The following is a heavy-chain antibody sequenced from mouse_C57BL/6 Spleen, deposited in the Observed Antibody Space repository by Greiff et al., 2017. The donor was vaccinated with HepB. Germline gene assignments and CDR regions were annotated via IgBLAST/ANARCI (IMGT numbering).Heavy chain of an antibody. CDR1: GYAFSSYW. J-gene: IGHJ1*03. CDR3: ARPDYYGSSYVGEYFDV. V-gene: IGHV1-80*01. CDR2: IYPGDGDT. D-gene: IGHD1-1*01. Sequence: QVQLQQSGAELVKPGASVKISCKASGYAFSSYWMNWVKQRPGKGLEWIGQIYPGDGDTNYNGKFKGKATLTADKSSSTAYMQLSSLTSEDSAVYFCARPDYYGSSYVGEYFDVWGTGTTVTVSS.